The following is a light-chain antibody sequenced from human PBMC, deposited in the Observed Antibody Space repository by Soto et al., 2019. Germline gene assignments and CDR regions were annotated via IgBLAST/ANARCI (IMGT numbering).Light chain of an antibody. Sequence: DIQMTQSPSTLSASVGDRVTITCRASQSINNWLAWYQQKPGKAPKLLIYKASSLQSGVPSRFSGSGSGTDFTITISCLQPDDFATYYCQQYNTYSHLTFGGGTRVEI. CDR1: QSINNW. V-gene: IGKV1-5*03. J-gene: IGKJ4*01. CDR2: KAS. CDR3: QQYNTYSHLT.